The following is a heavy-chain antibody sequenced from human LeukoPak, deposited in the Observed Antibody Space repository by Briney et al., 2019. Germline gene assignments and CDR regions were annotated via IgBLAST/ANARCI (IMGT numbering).Heavy chain of an antibody. CDR3: ARRGGLEY. CDR2: INEDGSAK. Sequence: GGSLRLSCAASGFTFSSSWMSWVRQAPGKGLEWVANINEDGSAKYYVDSLKGRFSISGDNAKNSLYLQMNSLRVEDTAVYYCARRGGLEYWGQGTLVTVSS. CDR1: GFTFSSSW. V-gene: IGHV3-7*01. J-gene: IGHJ4*02. D-gene: IGHD3-16*01.